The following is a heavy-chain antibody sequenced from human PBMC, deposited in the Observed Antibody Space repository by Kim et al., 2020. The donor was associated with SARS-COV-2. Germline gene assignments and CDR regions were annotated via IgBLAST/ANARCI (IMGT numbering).Heavy chain of an antibody. Sequence: GGSLRLSCAASGFTFSSYAMHWVRQAPGKGLEWVAVISYDGSNKYYADSVKGRFTISRDNSKNTLYLQMNSLRAEDTAVYYCASDRGLGYFDWLLESYY. J-gene: IGHJ6*01. CDR2: ISYDGSNK. CDR1: GFTFSSYA. D-gene: IGHD3-9*01. CDR3: ASDRGLGYFDWLLESYY. V-gene: IGHV3-30*04.